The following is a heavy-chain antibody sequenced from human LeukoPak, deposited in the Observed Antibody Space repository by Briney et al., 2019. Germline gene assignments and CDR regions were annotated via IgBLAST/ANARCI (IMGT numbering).Heavy chain of an antibody. CDR3: ARFGYVAAVDV. CDR2: INPAGSET. J-gene: IGHJ4*02. Sequence: GGSLRHSCAASGFSFSAYWMTWVRKAPGTGLEWVANINPAGSETYYVDPVKGRFSISRDNAKNLVYLQMNSLRAEDTAVYHCARFGYVAAVDVWGQGTPVTVSS. V-gene: IGHV3-7*01. CDR1: GFSFSAYW. D-gene: IGHD2-15*01.